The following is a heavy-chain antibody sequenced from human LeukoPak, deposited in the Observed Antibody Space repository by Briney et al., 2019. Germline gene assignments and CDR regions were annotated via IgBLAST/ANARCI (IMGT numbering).Heavy chain of an antibody. Sequence: SQTLSLTCNVSGVSVSDGRYYWTWIRQHPGKGLEWIGYKYYSGSAKYNPSLKGRLTISIDTSKNQFSLHLSSVTAADTATYYCATPYCSSISCLDVFNMWGQGTRVTVSS. V-gene: IGHV4-31*03. CDR2: KYYSGSA. J-gene: IGHJ3*02. CDR1: GVSVSDGRYY. CDR3: ATPYCSSISCLDVFNM. D-gene: IGHD2-2*01.